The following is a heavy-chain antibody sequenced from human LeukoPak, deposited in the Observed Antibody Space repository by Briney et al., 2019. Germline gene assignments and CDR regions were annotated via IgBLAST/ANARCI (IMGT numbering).Heavy chain of an antibody. CDR3: VRQMIRFWFDP. J-gene: IGHJ5*02. D-gene: IGHD3-16*01. CDR2: INPDGSQK. Sequence: PGGSLSLSCAASGFTFSLYWMTWVRQSPGKGLEWVADINPDGSQKYSVDSVKGRFTISRDNAKNSLFLQMNSLRAEDTAVYYCVRQMIRFWFDPWGQGTQVTVSS. CDR1: GFTFSLYW. V-gene: IGHV3-7*01.